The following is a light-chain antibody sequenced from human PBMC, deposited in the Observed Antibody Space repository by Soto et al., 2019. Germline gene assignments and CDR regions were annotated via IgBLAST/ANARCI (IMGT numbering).Light chain of an antibody. Sequence: VLTQSPATLSLSPGERATLSCRASQSVSSYLAWYQQKPGQAPRLLIYDASNRATGIPARFSGSGSGTEFTLTISSLQSEDFAVYYCHQYNNWPYTFGRGTKVDIK. CDR3: HQYNNWPYT. V-gene: IGKV3-11*01. J-gene: IGKJ2*01. CDR2: DAS. CDR1: QSVSSY.